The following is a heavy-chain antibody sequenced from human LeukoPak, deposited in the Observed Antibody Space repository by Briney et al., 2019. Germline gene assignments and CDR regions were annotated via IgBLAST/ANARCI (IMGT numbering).Heavy chain of an antibody. Sequence: GGSLRLSCAASGFSFSSLWMSWVRQAPGKGLEWVANIKGDGSQTYYVDSLRGRFTISRDNAKNSLYLQMSNLRAEDTAVYYCARIASYDSGSYYRYLDYWGQGTLVTVSS. CDR3: ARIASYDSGSYYRYLDY. CDR1: GFSFSSLW. D-gene: IGHD3-10*01. J-gene: IGHJ4*02. V-gene: IGHV3-7*01. CDR2: IKGDGSQT.